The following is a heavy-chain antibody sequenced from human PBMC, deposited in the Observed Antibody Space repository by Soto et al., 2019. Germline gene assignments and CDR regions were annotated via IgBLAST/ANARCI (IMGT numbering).Heavy chain of an antibody. CDR3: ASLSLLWRAYSFDF. CDR1: GGSISSVDYY. Sequence: SETLSLTCTVSGGSISSVDYYWSWIRQPPGKGLEWIGYIYYSGSTYYKPSLKSRVTISVDTSKNQFSLKLSSVTAADTAVYYCASLSLLWRAYSFDFCGQGTLVTLSS. V-gene: IGHV4-30-4*01. CDR2: IYYSGST. D-gene: IGHD3-10*01. J-gene: IGHJ4*02.